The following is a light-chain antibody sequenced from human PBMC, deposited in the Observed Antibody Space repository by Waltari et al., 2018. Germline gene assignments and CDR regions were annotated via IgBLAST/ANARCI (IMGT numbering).Light chain of an antibody. V-gene: IGKV3-20*01. J-gene: IGKJ1*01. CDR1: QSVTGTS. CDR3: QQYGTFWT. Sequence: EIVLTQSPGTLSLSPGERATLSCRASQSVTGTSFAWFQQKPGQPPRLLTYATSRRATGIPDRFSGSGSGTDFTLTISRLEPEDFAVYYCQQYGTFWTFGQGSKVEMK. CDR2: ATS.